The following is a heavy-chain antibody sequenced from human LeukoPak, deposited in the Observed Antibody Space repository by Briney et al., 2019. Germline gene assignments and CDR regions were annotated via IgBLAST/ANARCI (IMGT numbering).Heavy chain of an antibody. V-gene: IGHV5-51*01. D-gene: IGHD5-12*01. CDR2: IYPGDSDT. Sequence: GESLKISCKGSGYSFTTYWIAWVRQMPGRGLEWMGIIYPGDSDTRYSPSFQGQVTISADKSISTAYLQWSSLKASDTAIYYCAGHNAPNNWLGLWGQGTLVNGSS. CDR3: AGHNAPNNWLGL. J-gene: IGHJ4*03. CDR1: GYSFTTYW.